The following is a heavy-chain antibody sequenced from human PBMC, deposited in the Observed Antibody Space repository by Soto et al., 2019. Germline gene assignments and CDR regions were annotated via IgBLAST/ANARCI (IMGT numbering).Heavy chain of an antibody. D-gene: IGHD3-9*01. V-gene: IGHV1-3*01. CDR3: ARYHPYYDILTGDYSPYGMDV. CDR1: GYTFTSYA. CDR2: INAGNGNT. Sequence: RASVKVSCKASGYTFTSYAMHWVRQAPGQRLEWMGWINAGNGNTKYSQKFQGRVTITRDTSASTAYMELSSLRSEDTAVYYCARYHPYYDILTGDYSPYGMDVWGQGTTVTVSS. J-gene: IGHJ6*02.